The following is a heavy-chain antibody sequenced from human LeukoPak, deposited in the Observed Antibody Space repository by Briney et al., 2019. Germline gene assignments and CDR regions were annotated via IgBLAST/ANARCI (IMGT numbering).Heavy chain of an antibody. Sequence: SETLSLTCTVSGGSISSYYWSWIRQPPGKGLEWIGYTYYSGSTNYNPSLKSRVTISVDTSKNQFSLKLSSVTAADTAVYYCARVMTTVTYFDYWGQGTLVTVSS. CDR1: GGSISSYY. J-gene: IGHJ4*02. D-gene: IGHD4-17*01. CDR2: TYYSGST. CDR3: ARVMTTVTYFDY. V-gene: IGHV4-59*01.